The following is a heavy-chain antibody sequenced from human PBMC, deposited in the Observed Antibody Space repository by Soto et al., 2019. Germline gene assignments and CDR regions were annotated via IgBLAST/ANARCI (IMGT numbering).Heavy chain of an antibody. J-gene: IGHJ4*02. CDR1: GGSISSSSYY. CDR3: ARSLKVYSSSFPKR. CDR2: IYYSGST. D-gene: IGHD6-13*01. V-gene: IGHV4-39*01. Sequence: PSEPLSLTCTVSGGSISSSSYYWGWNSQPPGKGLEWIGSIYYSGSTYYNPSLKSRVTISVDTSKNQFSLKLSSVTAADTAVYYCARSLKVYSSSFPKRWGQGTLVTVSS.